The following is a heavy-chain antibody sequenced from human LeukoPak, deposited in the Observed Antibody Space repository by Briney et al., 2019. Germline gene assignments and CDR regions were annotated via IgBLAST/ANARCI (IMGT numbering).Heavy chain of an antibody. D-gene: IGHD6-19*01. V-gene: IGHV4-59*08. CDR2: IYYTGNT. Sequence: PSETLSLTCTVSGGAISYYYWNWIRQPPGKGLEWIGYIYYTGNTNYNPSLKSRVTISVDTSKNQFSLKLSSVTAADTAVYYCARHREAGRYYYYYMDVWGKGTTVTISS. J-gene: IGHJ6*03. CDR1: GGAISYYY. CDR3: ARHREAGRYYYYYMDV.